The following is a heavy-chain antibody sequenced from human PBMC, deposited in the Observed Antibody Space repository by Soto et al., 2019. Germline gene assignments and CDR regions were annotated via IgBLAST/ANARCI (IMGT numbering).Heavy chain of an antibody. J-gene: IGHJ4*02. CDR2: ISAYNGNT. V-gene: IGHV1-18*01. CDR1: GYTFTGYG. CDR3: ARDHPTIFGSGSFDY. D-gene: IGHD3-3*01. Sequence: GASVTVSCKASGYTFTGYGISWVRQAPGQGLEWMGWISAYNGNTNYAQKLQGRVTMTTDTSTSTAYMELRSLRSDDTAVYYCARDHPTIFGSGSFDYWGQGTLVTVSS.